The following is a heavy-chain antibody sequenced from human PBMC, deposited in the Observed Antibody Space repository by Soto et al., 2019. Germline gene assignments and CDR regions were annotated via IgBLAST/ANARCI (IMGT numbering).Heavy chain of an antibody. CDR3: AKAIYYYDSSGYLVQKPRPDFDY. D-gene: IGHD3-22*01. Sequence: HPGGSLRLSCAASGFTFSSYAMSWVRQAPGKGLEWVSAISGSGGSTYYADSVKGRFTISRDNSKNTLYLQMNSLRAEDTAVYYCAKAIYYYDSSGYLVQKPRPDFDYWGQGTLVTVSS. CDR1: GFTFSSYA. V-gene: IGHV3-23*01. CDR2: ISGSGGST. J-gene: IGHJ4*02.